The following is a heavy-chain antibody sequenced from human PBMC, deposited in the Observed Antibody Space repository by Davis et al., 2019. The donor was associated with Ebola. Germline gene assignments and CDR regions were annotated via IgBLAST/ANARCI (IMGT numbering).Heavy chain of an antibody. CDR1: GGSFSGYY. D-gene: IGHD6-19*01. J-gene: IGHJ6*02. V-gene: IGHV4-34*01. Sequence: SETLSLTCAVYGGSFSGYYWSWIRQPPGKGLEWIGEINHSGSTNYNPSLKSRVTISVDTSKNQFSLKLSSVTAADTAVYYCARFSGSGWYGGDYYYYYGMDVWGQGTTVTVSS. CDR2: INHSGST. CDR3: ARFSGSGWYGGDYYYYYGMDV.